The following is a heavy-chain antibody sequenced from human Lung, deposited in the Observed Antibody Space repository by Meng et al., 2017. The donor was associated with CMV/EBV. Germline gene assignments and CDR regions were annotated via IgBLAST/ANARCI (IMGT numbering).Heavy chain of an antibody. Sequence: ASVKVSCKASGYAFTGHYIHWVRQAPGQGLEWLVWINPNSGETNYAHKFQGRLTLARDTSISTAYMALTSLVSDDAAVYYCARFAESASGWYYFDNWGQGTLVTVSS. D-gene: IGHD6-19*01. CDR3: ARFAESASGWYYFDN. CDR1: GYAFTGHY. V-gene: IGHV1-2*02. CDR2: INPNSGET. J-gene: IGHJ4*02.